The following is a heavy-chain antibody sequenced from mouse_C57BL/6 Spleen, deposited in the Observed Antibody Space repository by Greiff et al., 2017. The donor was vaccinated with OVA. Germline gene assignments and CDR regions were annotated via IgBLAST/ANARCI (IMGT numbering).Heavy chain of an antibody. CDR2: IDPENGDT. CDR1: GFNIKDDY. Sequence: DVQLQESGAELVRPGASVKLSCTASGFNIKDDYMHWVKQRPEQGLEWIGWIDPENGDTEYASKFQGKATITADTSSNTAYLQLSSLTSEDTAVYYCTPYSDYGSSYKYFDVWGTGTTVTVSS. V-gene: IGHV14-4*01. D-gene: IGHD1-1*01. CDR3: TPYSDYGSSYKYFDV. J-gene: IGHJ1*03.